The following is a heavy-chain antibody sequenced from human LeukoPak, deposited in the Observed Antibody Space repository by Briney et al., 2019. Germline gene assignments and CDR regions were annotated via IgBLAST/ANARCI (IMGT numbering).Heavy chain of an antibody. J-gene: IGHJ5*02. D-gene: IGHD6-19*01. V-gene: IGHV4-34*01. CDR1: VGSFSDYF. Sequence: PSETLSLTCAVYVGSFSDYFWSWIRQPPGKGLEWIGEINYSGSTNYNPSLKSRVTISVDTSKNQFSLKLSSVTAADTAVYYCARGEIAVAGTCWFDPWGQGTLVTVSS. CDR2: INYSGST. CDR3: ARGEIAVAGTCWFDP.